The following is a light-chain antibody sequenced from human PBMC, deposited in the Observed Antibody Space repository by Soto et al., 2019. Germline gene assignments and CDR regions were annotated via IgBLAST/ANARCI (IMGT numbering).Light chain of an antibody. CDR2: KND. CDR1: SSNLGSDY. V-gene: IGLV1-47*01. Sequence: QSVLTQPPSASGTPGQGVTISCSGSSSNLGSDYVYWYQQLPGTAPKLLIYKNDQRPSGVPDRFSASKSGTSASLVISGLRSEDEADYYCAAWDDSLSGVVIGGGTKVTVL. CDR3: AAWDDSLSGVV. J-gene: IGLJ2*01.